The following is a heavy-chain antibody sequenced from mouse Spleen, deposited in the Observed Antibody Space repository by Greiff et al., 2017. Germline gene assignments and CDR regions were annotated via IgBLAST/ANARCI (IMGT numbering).Heavy chain of an antibody. Sequence: EVHLVESGGGLVQPGGSRKLSCAASGFTFSSFGMHWVRQAPEKGLEWVAYISSGSSTIYYADTVKGRFTISRDNPKNTLFLQMTSLKSEDTAMYYCARSGEDYAMDYWGQGTSVTVSS. CDR2: ISSGSSTI. V-gene: IGHV5-17*02. D-gene: IGHD3-1*01. CDR3: ARSGEDYAMDY. CDR1: GFTFSSFG. J-gene: IGHJ4*01.